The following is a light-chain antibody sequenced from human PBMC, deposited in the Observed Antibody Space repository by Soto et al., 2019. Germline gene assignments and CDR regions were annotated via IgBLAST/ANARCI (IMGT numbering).Light chain of an antibody. Sequence: QSALTQPPSASGSPGQSVTISCTGTSSDIGGYNYVSWYQQHPGKAPKVIIYEVSKRPSGVPDRFSGSKSGNTASLTVFGLQAADEADYYCSSYGGSNNLVFGTGTKVTVL. CDR1: SSDIGGYNY. CDR3: SSYGGSNNLV. V-gene: IGLV2-8*01. CDR2: EVS. J-gene: IGLJ1*01.